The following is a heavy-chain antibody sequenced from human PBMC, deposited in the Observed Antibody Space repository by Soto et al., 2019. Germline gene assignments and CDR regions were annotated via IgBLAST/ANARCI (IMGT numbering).Heavy chain of an antibody. CDR3: ARRLSIYYGMDV. CDR1: GGSISSYY. CDR2: SYYSGST. V-gene: IGHV4-59*01. D-gene: IGHD2-2*02. Sequence: SETLSLTCTVSGGSISSYYWIWIRQPPGKGLEWIGYSYYSGSTNYNPSLKSRVTISVDTSKNQFSLKLSSVTAADTAVYYCARRLSIYYGMDVWGQGTTVTVSS. J-gene: IGHJ6*02.